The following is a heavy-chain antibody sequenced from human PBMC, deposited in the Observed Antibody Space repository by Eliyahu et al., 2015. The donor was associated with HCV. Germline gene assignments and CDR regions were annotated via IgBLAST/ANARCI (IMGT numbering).Heavy chain of an antibody. V-gene: IGHV1-2*02. CDR2: INPNSGGT. CDR1: GYTFTGYY. J-gene: IGHJ6*02. D-gene: IGHD6-13*01. CDR3: ARDFVRIAAAGTMDV. Sequence: VKVSCKASGYTFTGYYMHWVRQAPGQGLEWMGWINPNSGGTNYAQKFQGRVTMTRDTSISTAYMELSRLRSDDTAVYYCARDFVRIAAAGTMDVWGQGTTVTVSS.